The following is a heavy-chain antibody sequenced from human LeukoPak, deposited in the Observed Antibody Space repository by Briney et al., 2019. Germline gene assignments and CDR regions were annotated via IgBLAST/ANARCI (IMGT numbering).Heavy chain of an antibody. CDR3: AGLIAARRDRIDY. V-gene: IGHV4-34*01. J-gene: IGHJ4*02. CDR2: INHSGST. CDR1: GGSFSGYY. Sequence: PSETLSLTCAVYGGSFSGYYWSWIRQPPGKGLEWIGEINHSGSTNYNPSLKSRVTISVDTSKNQFSLKLSSVTAADTAVYYCAGLIAARRDRIDYWGQGTLVTVSS. D-gene: IGHD6-6*01.